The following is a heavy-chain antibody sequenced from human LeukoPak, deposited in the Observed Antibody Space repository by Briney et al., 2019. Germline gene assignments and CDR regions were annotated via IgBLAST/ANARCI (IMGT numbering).Heavy chain of an antibody. D-gene: IGHD5-18*01. V-gene: IGHV3-23*01. CDR2: ISGSGGST. CDR3: AKGVGYSYGYYMDV. Sequence: ETLSLTCTVSGGSISSYYWSWVRQAPGKGLEWVSSISGSGGSTYYADSVKGRFTISRDNSKNTLYLQMNSLRAEDTAVYWCAKGVGYSYGYYMDVWGKGTTVTISS. CDR1: GGSISSYY. J-gene: IGHJ6*03.